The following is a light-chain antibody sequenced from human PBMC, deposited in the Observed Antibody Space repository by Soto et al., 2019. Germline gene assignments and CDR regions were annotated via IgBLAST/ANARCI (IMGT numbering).Light chain of an antibody. J-gene: IGLJ2*01. CDR1: SSDVGGYHF. CDR2: EVS. Sequence: QSVLTQPPSASGSPGQSVTISCTGTSSDVGGYHFVSWYQQHPGKAPKILIYEVSKRASGVPDRFSGSKSGNTDSLTVSGLQPDDEADYYCNSYGGSTNVVFGGGTQLTVL. CDR3: NSYGGSTNVV. V-gene: IGLV2-8*01.